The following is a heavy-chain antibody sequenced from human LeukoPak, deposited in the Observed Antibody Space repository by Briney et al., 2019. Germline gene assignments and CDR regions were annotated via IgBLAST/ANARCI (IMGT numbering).Heavy chain of an antibody. J-gene: IGHJ4*02. CDR3: AREAWVPPTTQQWPTNVGC. V-gene: IGHV3-21*04. CDR2: ISSSSSYI. Sequence: GGSLRLSCAASGFTFCNYNMNWVRQAPGKGLEWVSSISSSSSYIYYADSVKGRFTISRDNAKNSLYLQMNSLRAEDTAVYYCAREAWVPPTTQQWPTNVGCWGPGTLVTVSS. D-gene: IGHD5-18*01. CDR1: GFTFCNYN.